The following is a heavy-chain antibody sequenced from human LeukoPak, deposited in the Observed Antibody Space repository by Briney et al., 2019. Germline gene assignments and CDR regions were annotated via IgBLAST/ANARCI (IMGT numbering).Heavy chain of an antibody. CDR1: AFTVYNNY. CDR3: AASPQIRSGWFDY. Sequence: GGSLRLACAASAFTVYNNYMRWVRQAPGKGLEFVSLIYRVGTTSYADSVKGRFTISRDNSKNTLYLQMNSLRAEDTAVYYCAASPQIRSGWFDYWGRGTLVTVSS. D-gene: IGHD6-19*01. J-gene: IGHJ4*02. V-gene: IGHV3-53*01. CDR2: IYRVGTT.